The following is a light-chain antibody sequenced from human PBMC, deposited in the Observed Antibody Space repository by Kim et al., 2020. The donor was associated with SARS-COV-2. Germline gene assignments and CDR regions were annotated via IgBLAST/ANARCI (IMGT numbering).Light chain of an antibody. V-gene: IGKV1-5*03. Sequence: SASVGDRVTISCWASQIITTRLAWYQQKPGKAPELLIYGSSKVERGAPSRFSGSGSGTDFSLTIGGLQPDDYATYYCQQYHSSPYTFGQGTKLEI. CDR2: GSS. J-gene: IGKJ2*01. CDR3: QQYHSSPYT. CDR1: QIITTR.